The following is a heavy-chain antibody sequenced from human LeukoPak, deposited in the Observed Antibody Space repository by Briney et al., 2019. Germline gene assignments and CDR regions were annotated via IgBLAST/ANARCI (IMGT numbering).Heavy chain of an antibody. CDR2: ISGSSRHI. J-gene: IGHJ1*01. Sequence: GGSLRLSCAASGFTFSDYTMNWVRQARGKGLEYVSSISGSSRHIYYADSVKGRFTISRDNTKSSLYLQMNSLRVEDMAVYYCARGYCGGDCYGDWGQGTLVTVSS. D-gene: IGHD2-21*02. CDR3: ARGYCGGDCYGD. V-gene: IGHV3-21*01. CDR1: GFTFSDYT.